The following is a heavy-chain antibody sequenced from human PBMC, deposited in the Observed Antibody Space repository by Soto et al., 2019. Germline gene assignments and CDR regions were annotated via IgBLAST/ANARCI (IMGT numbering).Heavy chain of an antibody. V-gene: IGHV3-30*18. J-gene: IGHJ4*02. Sequence: GGSLRLSCAASGFTFSSYGMHWVRQAPGKGLEWVAVISYDGSNKYYADSVKGRFTISRDNSKNTLYLQMNSLRAEDTAVYYCAKGRSFLSYYFDYWGQGTLVTVSS. CDR2: ISYDGSNK. CDR3: AKGRSFLSYYFDY. CDR1: GFTFSSYG. D-gene: IGHD3-9*01.